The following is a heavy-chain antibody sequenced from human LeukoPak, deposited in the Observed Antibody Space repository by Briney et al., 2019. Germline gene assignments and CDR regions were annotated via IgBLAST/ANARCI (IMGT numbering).Heavy chain of an antibody. J-gene: IGHJ4*02. D-gene: IGHD6-19*01. CDR1: GFTFSSYG. Sequence: PGRSLRLSCAASGFTFSSYGMHWVRQAPGKGLEWVALIWSAGSNKHYADSVKGRFTISRDDSKNTLYLHMSSLRAEDTAVYYCARSGYSSGRYTLYYFDYWGQGTLVTVSS. V-gene: IGHV3-33*01. CDR3: ARSGYSSGRYTLYYFDY. CDR2: IWSAGSNK.